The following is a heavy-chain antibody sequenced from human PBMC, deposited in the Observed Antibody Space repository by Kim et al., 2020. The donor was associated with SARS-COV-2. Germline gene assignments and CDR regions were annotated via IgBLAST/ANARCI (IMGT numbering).Heavy chain of an antibody. V-gene: IGHV4-34*01. J-gene: IGHJ2*01. CDR3: ARRRRYYYGSGSYYNEQNWYFDL. Sequence: SETLSLTCAVYGGSFSGYYWSWIRQPPGKGLEWIGEINHSGSTNYNPSLKSRVTISVDTSKNQFSLKLSSVTAADTAVYYCARRRRYYYGSGSYYNEQNWYFDLWGRGTLVTVSS. D-gene: IGHD3-10*01. CDR1: GGSFSGYY. CDR2: INHSGST.